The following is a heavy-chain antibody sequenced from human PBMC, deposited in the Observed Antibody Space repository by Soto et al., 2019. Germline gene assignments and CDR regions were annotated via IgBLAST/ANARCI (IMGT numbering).Heavy chain of an antibody. CDR3: ARMEAGPASRDYYYGMDV. J-gene: IGHJ6*02. D-gene: IGHD2-2*01. V-gene: IGHV1-8*01. CDR2: MNPNSGNT. CDR1: GYTFTSYD. Sequence: QVQLVQSGAEVKKPGASVKVSCKASGYTFTSYDINWVRQATGQGLEWMGWMNPNSGNTGYAQKFQGRVTMTRNTAIXTXCMELSSLRAEDTAVYYCARMEAGPASRDYYYGMDVWGQGTTVTVSS.